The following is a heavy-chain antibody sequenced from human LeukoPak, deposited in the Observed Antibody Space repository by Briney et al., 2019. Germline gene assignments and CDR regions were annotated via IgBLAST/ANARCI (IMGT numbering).Heavy chain of an antibody. CDR1: GGSISSSSYY. Sequence: SSETLSLTCTVSGGSISSSSYYWGWIRQPPGKGLEWIGSIYYSGSTYYNPFLKSRVTKSVDTSKNQFSLKLSSVTAADTAVYYCARLRNGRTYYDFWSGVDYYYYYYMDVWGKGTTVTVSS. CDR3: ARLRNGRTYYDFWSGVDYYYYYYMDV. V-gene: IGHV4-39*01. J-gene: IGHJ6*03. CDR2: IYYSGST. D-gene: IGHD3-3*01.